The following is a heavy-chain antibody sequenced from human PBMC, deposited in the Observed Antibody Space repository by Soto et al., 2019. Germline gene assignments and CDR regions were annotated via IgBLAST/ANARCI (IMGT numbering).Heavy chain of an antibody. J-gene: IGHJ4*02. V-gene: IGHV3-23*01. CDR3: AKADTSAGYYDTSGYHQIDY. D-gene: IGHD3-22*01. Sequence: LXLSCAASAFTFSSYAMSWVRQAPVKGLEWVSVISGSGGSTYYADSVKGRFTISRDNSKNTLYLQVNSLRAEDTAVYYCAKADTSAGYYDTSGYHQIDYWGQGTLVTVSS. CDR1: AFTFSSYA. CDR2: ISGSGGST.